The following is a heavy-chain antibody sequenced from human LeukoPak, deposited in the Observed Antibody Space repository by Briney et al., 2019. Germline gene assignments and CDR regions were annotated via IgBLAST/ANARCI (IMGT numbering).Heavy chain of an antibody. Sequence: SETLSLTCTVSGGSISSGSYYWSWIRQPAGKGLEWIGRIYTSGSTNYNPSLKSRDTISVDTSKNQFSLKLSSVTAADTAVYYCARGIAPFPYYYYYMDVWGKGTTVTVSS. CDR1: GGSISSGSYY. V-gene: IGHV4-61*02. CDR3: ARGIAPFPYYYYYMDV. D-gene: IGHD2-15*01. J-gene: IGHJ6*03. CDR2: IYTSGST.